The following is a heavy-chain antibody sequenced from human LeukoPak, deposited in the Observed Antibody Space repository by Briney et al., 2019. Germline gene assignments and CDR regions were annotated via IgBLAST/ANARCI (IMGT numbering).Heavy chain of an antibody. D-gene: IGHD2-2*01. CDR2: INPNSGGT. CDR3: ARLRIHYCSSTSCSLYYFDY. Sequence: ASVKVSRKASGYTFTGYYMHWVRQAPGQGLEWMGWINPNSGGTNYAQKFQGRVTMTRDTSISTAYMELSRLRSDDTAVYYCARLRIHYCSSTSCSLYYFDYWGQGTLVTVSS. V-gene: IGHV1-2*02. J-gene: IGHJ4*02. CDR1: GYTFTGYY.